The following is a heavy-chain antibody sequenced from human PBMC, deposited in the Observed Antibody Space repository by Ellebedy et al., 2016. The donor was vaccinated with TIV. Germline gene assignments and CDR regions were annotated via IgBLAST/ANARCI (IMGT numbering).Heavy chain of an antibody. V-gene: IGHV5-51*01. CDR1: AYSFINYW. D-gene: IGHD1-14*01. Sequence: PGGSLRLSCQGSAYSFINYWIVWVRQMPGRGLEWMGIIDLSDSDTRYSPSFQGQVTISADRSATTAYLHFNSLKPSDTAVYYCAKLGHRATPDDSWGQGTLVTVSS. CDR2: IDLSDSDT. J-gene: IGHJ4*02. CDR3: AKLGHRATPDDS.